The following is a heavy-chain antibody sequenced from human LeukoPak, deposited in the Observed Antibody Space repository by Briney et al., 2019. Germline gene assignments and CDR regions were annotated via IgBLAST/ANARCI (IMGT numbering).Heavy chain of an antibody. Sequence: NPSETLSLICAVSGGSISSGGYSWSWIRQPPGKGLEWIGYIYYSGSTYYNPSLKSRVTISVDTSKNQFSLKLSSVTAADTAVYYCASLGATAYYFDYWGQGTLVTVSS. CDR2: IYYSGST. V-gene: IGHV4-30-4*07. CDR3: ASLGATAYYFDY. CDR1: GGSISSGGYS. D-gene: IGHD1-26*01. J-gene: IGHJ4*02.